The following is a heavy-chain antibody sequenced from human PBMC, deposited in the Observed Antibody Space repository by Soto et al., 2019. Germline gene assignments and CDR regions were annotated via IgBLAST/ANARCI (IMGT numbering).Heavy chain of an antibody. CDR1: VFSFSIFA. J-gene: IGHJ4*02. D-gene: IGHD5-18*01. CDR2: ISDDGASI. V-gene: IGHV3-48*03. Sequence: PRGSLLVSCVSSVFSFSIFAMTWVGQAPGRGLEWVSYISDDGASIYYADSLKGRFTISRDNAKNSLSLQMNNLRAEDTAVYYCPRENSVREWLHHFDHWGLGTMVTVSS. CDR3: PRENSVREWLHHFDH.